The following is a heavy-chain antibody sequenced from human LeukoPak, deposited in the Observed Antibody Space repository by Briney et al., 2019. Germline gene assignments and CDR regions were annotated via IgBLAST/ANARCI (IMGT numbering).Heavy chain of an antibody. J-gene: IGHJ4*02. CDR1: GGSISGYY. V-gene: IGHV4-4*07. CDR3: ARWELANLFDY. CDR2: IYASGST. D-gene: IGHD1-26*01. Sequence: SETLSLTCTVSGGSISGYYWSWMRRPAGKGLEWIGRIYASGSTNYNPSLKSRVTMSVDTSKNQFSLKLSSVTAADTAVYYCARWELANLFDYWGQGTLVTVSS.